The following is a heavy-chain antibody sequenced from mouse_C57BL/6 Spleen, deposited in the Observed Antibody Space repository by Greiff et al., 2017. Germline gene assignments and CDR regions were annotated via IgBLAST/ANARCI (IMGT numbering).Heavy chain of an antibody. J-gene: IGHJ4*01. CDR2: ISSGGSYT. D-gene: IGHD3-2*02. CDR1: GFTFSSYG. CDR3: ARPSGKGAMDY. V-gene: IGHV5-6*01. Sequence: EVQVVESGGDLVKPGGSLKLSCAASGFTFSSYGMSWVRQTPDKRLEWVATISSGGSYTYYPDSVKGRFTISRDNAKNTLYLQMSSLKSEDTAMYYCARPSGKGAMDYWGQGTSVTVSS.